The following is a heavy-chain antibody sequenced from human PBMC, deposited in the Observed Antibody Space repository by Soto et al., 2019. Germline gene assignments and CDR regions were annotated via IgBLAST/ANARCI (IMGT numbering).Heavy chain of an antibody. CDR3: ARGPPRGDHYTFDY. J-gene: IGHJ4*02. CDR2: INHSGST. CDR1: GGSFSGYY. D-gene: IGHD3-16*02. V-gene: IGHV4-34*01. Sequence: PSETLSLTCAVYGGSFSGYYWSWIRQPPGKGLEWIGEINHSGSTNYNPSLKSRVTISVDTSKNQFSLKLSSVTAADTAVYYCARGPPRGDHYTFDYWGQGTLVTVSS.